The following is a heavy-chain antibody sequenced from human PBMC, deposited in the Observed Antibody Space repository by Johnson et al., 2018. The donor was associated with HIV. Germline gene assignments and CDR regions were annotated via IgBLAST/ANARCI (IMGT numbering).Heavy chain of an antibody. V-gene: IGHV3-30*18. CDR1: GFTFSSYW. CDR2: ISYDGNNK. J-gene: IGHJ3*02. D-gene: IGHD3-22*01. CDR3: AKEGSGYFHAFDI. Sequence: QVQLVESGGGVVQPGRSLRLSCAASGFTFSSYWMSWVRQAPGKGLEWVAVISYDGNNKYYADSVKGRFTISRDNSKNTLYLQMNSLRAEDTAVYYCAKEGSGYFHAFDIWGQGTMVTVSS.